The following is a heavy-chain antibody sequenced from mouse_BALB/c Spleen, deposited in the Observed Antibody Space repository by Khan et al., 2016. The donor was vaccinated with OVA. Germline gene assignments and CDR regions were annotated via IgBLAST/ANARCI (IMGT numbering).Heavy chain of an antibody. J-gene: IGHJ3*01. V-gene: IGHV14-1*02. Sequence: VQLKQSGAELVRPGALVKLSCKASAFNIKDYYIHWVKQRPAQGLEWIGWIDPENGNTISDPKFQGKASITADTSSHTAYLQLSSLTSEDTAVYYCASSGYEAWFSYWGHGTLVTVSA. CDR2: IDPENGNT. D-gene: IGHD3-1*01. CDR1: AFNIKDYY. CDR3: ASSGYEAWFSY.